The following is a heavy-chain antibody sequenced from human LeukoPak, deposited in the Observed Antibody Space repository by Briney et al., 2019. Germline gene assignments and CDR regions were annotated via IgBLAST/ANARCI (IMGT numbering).Heavy chain of an antibody. CDR2: MNPNSGNT. V-gene: IGHV1-8*03. CDR1: GYTFTSYD. Sequence: ASVKVSCKASGYTFTSYDINWVRQATGRGLEWMGWMNPNSGNTGYAQKFQGRVTITADKSTSTAYMELSSLRSEDTAVYYCTTQLGYCSSTSCPSVDYWGQGTLVTVSS. CDR3: TTQLGYCSSTSCPSVDY. D-gene: IGHD2-2*01. J-gene: IGHJ4*02.